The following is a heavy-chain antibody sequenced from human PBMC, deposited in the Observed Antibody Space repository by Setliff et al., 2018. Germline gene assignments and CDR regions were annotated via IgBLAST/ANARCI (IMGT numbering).Heavy chain of an antibody. CDR2: INPSGGST. V-gene: IGHV1-46*01. CDR1: GYTFSNYY. D-gene: IGHD3-22*01. J-gene: IGHJ6*02. Sequence: ASVKVSCKASGYTFSNYYMHWVRQAPGQGLEWMGIINPSGGSTSYAQKFQGRVTMTRDTSTSTVYMELSSLRSEDTAVYYCARVALESNDSSGYYSGENYYYGMDVWGQGTTVTVSS. CDR3: ARVALESNDSSGYYSGENYYYGMDV.